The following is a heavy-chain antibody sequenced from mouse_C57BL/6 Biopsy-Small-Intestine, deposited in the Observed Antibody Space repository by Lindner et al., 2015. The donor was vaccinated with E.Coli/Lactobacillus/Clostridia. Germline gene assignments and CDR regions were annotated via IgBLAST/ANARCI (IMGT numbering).Heavy chain of an antibody. CDR2: IRSQSNKFAT. V-gene: IGHV10-3*01. D-gene: IGHD2-3*01. Sequence: VQLQESGGGLVQPKGSLKLSCAASGFTFNTYAMHWVRQAPGRGLEWVARIRSQSNKFATYYADSVKDRITISRDDSQSVLYLQMNNLKTEDTAMYYCVRFYDDYYGGHFDVWGTGTTVTVSS. CDR1: GFTFNTYA. CDR3: VRFYDDYYGGHFDV. J-gene: IGHJ1*03.